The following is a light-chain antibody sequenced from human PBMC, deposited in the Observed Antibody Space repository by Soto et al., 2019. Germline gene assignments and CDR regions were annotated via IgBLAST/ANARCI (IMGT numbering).Light chain of an antibody. CDR1: QDIKNY. CDR3: QQYENFPIT. CDR2: DAS. Sequence: DRVTITCQASQDIKNYLNWYQQKAGKAPKLLIYDASNRDTGVPTRFSGSGSGTDFLFTISSLQPEDFATYYCQQYENFPITFGQGTRLEIK. V-gene: IGKV1-33*01. J-gene: IGKJ5*01.